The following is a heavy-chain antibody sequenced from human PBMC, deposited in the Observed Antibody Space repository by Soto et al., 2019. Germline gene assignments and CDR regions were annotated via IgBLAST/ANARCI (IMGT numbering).Heavy chain of an antibody. V-gene: IGHV4-30-4*01. CDR1: GGSISSYY. J-gene: IGHJ4*02. Sequence: PSETLSLTCTVSGGSISSYYWSWIRQPPGKGLEWIGYIYYSGSTYYNPSLRSRVTISVDTSKNQFSLKLSSVTAADTAVYYCASSEYYYGSGSYAFDYWGQGTLVTVSS. D-gene: IGHD3-10*01. CDR3: ASSEYYYGSGSYAFDY. CDR2: IYYSGST.